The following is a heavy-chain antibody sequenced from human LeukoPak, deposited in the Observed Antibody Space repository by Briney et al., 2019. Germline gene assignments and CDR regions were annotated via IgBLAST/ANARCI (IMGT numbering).Heavy chain of an antibody. V-gene: IGHV4-59*08. CDR2: IYYSGST. CDR3: ARLGVAAPSNAFDI. J-gene: IGHJ3*02. D-gene: IGHD6-19*01. CDR1: GGSISSYY. Sequence: PSETLSLTCTVSGGSISSYYWSWIRQPPGKGLEWIGYIYYSGSTNYNPSLKSRVTISVDTSKNQFSLKLSSVTAADTAVYYCARLGVAAPSNAFDIWGQGTMVTVSS.